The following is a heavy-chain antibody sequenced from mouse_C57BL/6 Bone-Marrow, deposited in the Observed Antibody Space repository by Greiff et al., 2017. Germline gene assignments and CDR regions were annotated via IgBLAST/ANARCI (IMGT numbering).Heavy chain of an antibody. D-gene: IGHD2-1*01. CDR1: GFSLTSYG. CDR2: IWGGGST. CDR3: AKYVNGCNYHYYSIDY. Sequence: VHLVESGPGLVAPSQSLSITCTVSGFSLTSYGVDWVRQPPGKGLEWLGVIWGGGSTNYNSAPMSRLSISKDNSESQVFLKMNRLRTDDTAMYYGAKYVNGCNYHYYSIDYWGQGTSGTVSS. J-gene: IGHJ4*01. V-gene: IGHV2-9*01.